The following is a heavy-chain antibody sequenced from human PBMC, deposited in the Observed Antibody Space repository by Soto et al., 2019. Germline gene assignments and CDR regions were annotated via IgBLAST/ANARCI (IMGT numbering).Heavy chain of an antibody. D-gene: IGHD2-15*01. J-gene: IGHJ6*02. V-gene: IGHV3-15*01. CDR1: GFTFSNAW. CDR2: IKSKTDGGTT. Sequence: GGSLRLSCAASGFTFSNAWMSWVRQAPGKGLEWVGRIKSKTDGGTTDYAAPVKGRFTISRDDSKNTLYLQMNSLKTEDTAVYYFTTDGSVVVVAATGKFYYYYYGMDVWGQGTTVTVSS. CDR3: TTDGSVVVVAATGKFYYYYYGMDV.